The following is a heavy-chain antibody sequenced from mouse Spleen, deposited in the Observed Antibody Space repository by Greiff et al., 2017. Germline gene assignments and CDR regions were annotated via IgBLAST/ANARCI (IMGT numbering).Heavy chain of an antibody. V-gene: IGHV1-19*01. D-gene: IGHD2-2*01. CDR3: AREKGYMVTTPYAMDY. Sequence: VQLQQSGPVLVKPGASVKMSCKASGYTFTDYYMNWVKQSHGKSLEWIGVINPYNGGTSYNQKFKGKATLTVDKSSSTAYMELNSLTSEDSAVYYCAREKGYMVTTPYAMDYWGQGTSVTVSS. CDR1: GYTFTDYY. CDR2: INPYNGGT. J-gene: IGHJ4*01.